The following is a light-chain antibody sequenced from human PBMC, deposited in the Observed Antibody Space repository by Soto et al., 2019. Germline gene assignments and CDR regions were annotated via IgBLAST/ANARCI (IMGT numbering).Light chain of an antibody. V-gene: IGLV2-11*01. CDR3: QSYDNSLSAYV. J-gene: IGLJ1*01. CDR2: DVS. CDR1: SSDVGRYDY. Sequence: QSALTQPRSVSGSPGQSVTISCTGTSSDVGRYDYVSWYQQHPGKAPKLIIYDVSERPSGVPDRFSGSKSGTSSSLAITGLQAADEADYYCQSYDNSLSAYVFGTGTKLTVL.